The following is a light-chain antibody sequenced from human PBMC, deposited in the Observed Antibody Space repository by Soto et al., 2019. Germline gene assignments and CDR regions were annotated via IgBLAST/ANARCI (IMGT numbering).Light chain of an antibody. V-gene: IGKV1-33*01. Sequence: DIQMTQSPSSLSASVGDRVTITCQASQDISNYLNWYQQKPGKAPKLLIYDASNLETGVPSRFSGSGSGTDFTFTISRLQPEKIETDYFQQYDNLATVGPETKVDIK. CDR1: QDISNY. CDR3: QQYDNLAT. J-gene: IGKJ3*01. CDR2: DAS.